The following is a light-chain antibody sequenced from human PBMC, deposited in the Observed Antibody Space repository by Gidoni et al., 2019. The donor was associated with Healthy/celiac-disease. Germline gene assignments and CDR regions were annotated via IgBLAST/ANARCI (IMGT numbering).Light chain of an antibody. J-gene: IGKJ1*01. V-gene: IGKV1-39*01. CDR1: QSISSY. Sequence: DIQRTQSPSSLSASVGDRVTITCRASQSISSYLNWYQQKPGKAPKLLISAASSLQSGVPSRFSGSGSGTDFTLTISSLQPEAFATYYCQQSYSTPPTFGQGTKVEIK. CDR3: QQSYSTPPT. CDR2: AAS.